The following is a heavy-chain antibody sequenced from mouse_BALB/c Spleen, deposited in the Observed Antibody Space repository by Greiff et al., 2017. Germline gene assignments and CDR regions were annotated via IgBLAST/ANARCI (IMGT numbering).Heavy chain of an antibody. CDR3: ARSIYYYYAMDY. J-gene: IGHJ4*01. CDR2: ISSGSSTI. CDR1: GFTFSSFG. V-gene: IGHV5-17*02. D-gene: IGHD2-1*01. Sequence: EVQGVESGGGLVQPGGSRKLSCAASGFTFSSFGMHWVRQAPEKGLEWVAYISSGSSTIYYADTVKGRFTISRDNPKNTLFLQMTSLRSEDTAMYYCARSIYYYYAMDYWGQGTSVTVSS.